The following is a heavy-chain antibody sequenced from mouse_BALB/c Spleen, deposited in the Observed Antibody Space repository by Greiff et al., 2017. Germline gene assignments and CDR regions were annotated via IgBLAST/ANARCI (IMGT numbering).Heavy chain of an antibody. J-gene: IGHJ3*01. D-gene: IGHD2-4*01. CDR1: GYTFTSYW. CDR2: INPSTGYT. Sequence: QVQLQQSGAELAKPGASVKMSCKASGYTFTSYWMHWVKQRPGQGLEWIGYINPSTGYTEYNQKFKDKATLTADKSSSTAYMQLSSLTSEDSAVYYCAREGGLRRFAYWGQGTLVTVSA. V-gene: IGHV1-7*01. CDR3: AREGGLRRFAY.